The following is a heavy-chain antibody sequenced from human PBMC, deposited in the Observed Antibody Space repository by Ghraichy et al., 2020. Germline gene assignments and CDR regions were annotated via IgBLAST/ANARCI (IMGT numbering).Heavy chain of an antibody. Sequence: SETLSLTCTVSGGSISSYYWSWIRQPAGKGLEWIGRIYTSGSTNYNPSLKSRVTMSVDTSKNQFSLKLSSVTAADTAVYYCAREAHYYDSSGYSSSLYWYFDLWGRGTLVTVSS. CDR1: GGSISSYY. CDR3: AREAHYYDSSGYSSSLYWYFDL. CDR2: IYTSGST. V-gene: IGHV4-4*07. D-gene: IGHD3-22*01. J-gene: IGHJ2*01.